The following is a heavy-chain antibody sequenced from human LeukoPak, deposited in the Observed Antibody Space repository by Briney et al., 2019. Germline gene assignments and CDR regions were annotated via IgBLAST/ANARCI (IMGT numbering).Heavy chain of an antibody. V-gene: IGHV6-1*01. CDR1: GDSVSSGNSS. D-gene: IGHD4-23*01. CDR2: TYYTSKWTG. J-gene: IGHJ5*02. CDR3: VRRAKGNSYFDP. Sequence: PSQTLSLNCAISGDSVSSGNSSWHWIRQSPSRGLEWLGRTYYTSKWTGDSALSVRSRIAITPDTSKNQFTLQLNSVTGDDTAVYYCVRRAKGNSYFDPWGQGTLVVVSS.